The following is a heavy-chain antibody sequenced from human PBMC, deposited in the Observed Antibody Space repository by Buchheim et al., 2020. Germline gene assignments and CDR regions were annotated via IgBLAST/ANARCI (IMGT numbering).Heavy chain of an antibody. Sequence: QLQLQESGPGLVKPSETLSPTCTVSTESISSSSNYWVWLRQPPGKGLEWIGTMFYSGSVFYNPSLRSRLSISVDTSKNQFSLKLNSVTAADTAVYYCVRHRSGTMFNYWGQGTL. D-gene: IGHD1-7*01. CDR1: TESISSSSNY. J-gene: IGHJ4*02. V-gene: IGHV4-39*01. CDR3: VRHRSGTMFNY. CDR2: MFYSGSV.